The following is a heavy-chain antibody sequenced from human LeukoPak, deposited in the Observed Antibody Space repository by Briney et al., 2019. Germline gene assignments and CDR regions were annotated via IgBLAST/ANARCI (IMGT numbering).Heavy chain of an antibody. V-gene: IGHV1-46*01. J-gene: IGHJ3*02. Sequence: ASVKVSCKASGYTFTSYYMHWVRQAPGQGLEWMGIINPSGGSTSYAQKFQGRVTMTRDTSTSTVYMELSSLRSEDTAVYYCARVVVVPAADNDAFDIWGQGTMVTVSS. CDR3: ARVVVVPAADNDAFDI. D-gene: IGHD2-2*01. CDR2: INPSGGST. CDR1: GYTFTSYY.